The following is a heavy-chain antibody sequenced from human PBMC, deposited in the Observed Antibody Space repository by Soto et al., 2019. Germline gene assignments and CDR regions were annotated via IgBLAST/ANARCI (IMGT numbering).Heavy chain of an antibody. CDR1: GYTFSNYD. Sequence: ASVKVSCKASGYTFSNYDINWVRQATGQGLEWMGWLNPNTDKTGSAQKFQGGVTMTRNTSISTAYLELSGLRSDDTAVYYCARGIKGLPPSAFDIWGQGTRVTVS. J-gene: IGHJ3*02. D-gene: IGHD5-12*01. CDR2: LNPNTDKT. CDR3: ARGIKGLPPSAFDI. V-gene: IGHV1-8*01.